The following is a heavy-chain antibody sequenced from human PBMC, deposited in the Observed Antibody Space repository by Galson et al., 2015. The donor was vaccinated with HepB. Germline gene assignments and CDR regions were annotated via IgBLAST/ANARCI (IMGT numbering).Heavy chain of an antibody. Sequence: SETLSLTCTVSGGSISSSSYYWGWIRQPPGKGLEWIGSIYYSGSTYYNPSLKSRVTISVDTSKNQFSLKLSSVTAADTAVYYCVYSSRVRWFDPWGQGTLVTVSS. CDR3: VYSSRVRWFDP. J-gene: IGHJ5*02. V-gene: IGHV4-39*01. CDR2: IYYSGST. D-gene: IGHD6-13*01. CDR1: GGSISSSSYY.